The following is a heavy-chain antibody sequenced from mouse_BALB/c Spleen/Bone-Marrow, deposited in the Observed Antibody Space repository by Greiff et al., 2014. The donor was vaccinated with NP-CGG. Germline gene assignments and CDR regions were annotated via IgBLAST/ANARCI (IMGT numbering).Heavy chain of an antibody. J-gene: IGHJ2*01. CDR2: IDPANGNS. CDR1: GFNIKDTY. V-gene: IGHV14-3*02. D-gene: IGHD1-1*01. CDR3: AFITTVVEYYFDY. Sequence: EVQLQQSGAELVKPGASVKLSCTASGFNIKDTYMHWVKQRPEQGLEWIGRIDPANGNSKYDPKFQGKATITADTSSNTAYLRLSSLTSEDTAVYYCAFITTVVEYYFDYWGQGTTLTVSS.